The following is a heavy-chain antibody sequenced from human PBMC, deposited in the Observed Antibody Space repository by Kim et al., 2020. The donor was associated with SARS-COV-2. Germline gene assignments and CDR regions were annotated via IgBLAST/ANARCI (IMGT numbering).Heavy chain of an antibody. D-gene: IGHD3-22*01. CDR1: GYTFTSYD. CDR3: AGPPAGHDYVRSVD. Sequence: SVKVSCKASGYTFTSYDINWVRQAPGQGLEWMGWIIPSVVIADYPQSFQGRVTFTAAKSTSPANWELSSLRSEDTAGYYWAGPPAGHDYVRSVDWG. J-gene: IGHJ1*01. CDR2: IIPSVVIA. V-gene: IGHV1-69*10.